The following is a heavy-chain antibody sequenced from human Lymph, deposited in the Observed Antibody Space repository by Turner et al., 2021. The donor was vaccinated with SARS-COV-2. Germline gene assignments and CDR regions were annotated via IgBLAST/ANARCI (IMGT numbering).Heavy chain of an antibody. CDR2: MNPNSGNT. CDR1: GYTFTSYD. V-gene: IGHV1-8*01. J-gene: IGHJ6*02. D-gene: IGHD1-26*01. Sequence: QVQLVHSGAAVKKPGASVKVSCKASGYTFTSYDTNWVRQATGQGLEWMGWMNPNSGNTGYAQKFQGRVTMTRTISISTAYMELSTLRSEDTAVYYCARGRYSGGGMDVWGQGTTVTVSS. CDR3: ARGRYSGGGMDV.